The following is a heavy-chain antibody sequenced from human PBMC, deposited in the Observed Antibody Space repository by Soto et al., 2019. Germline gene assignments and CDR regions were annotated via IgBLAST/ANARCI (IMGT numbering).Heavy chain of an antibody. Sequence: SETLSLTCTVSGGSISSGDYYWSWIRQPPGKGLEWIGYIYYSGSTYYNPSLKSRVTISVDTSKNQFSLKLSSVTAADTAVYYCARSNYVIAAENNWFDPWGQGTLVTVSS. D-gene: IGHD6-25*01. CDR2: IYYSGST. CDR1: GGSISSGDYY. V-gene: IGHV4-30-4*01. CDR3: ARSNYVIAAENNWFDP. J-gene: IGHJ5*02.